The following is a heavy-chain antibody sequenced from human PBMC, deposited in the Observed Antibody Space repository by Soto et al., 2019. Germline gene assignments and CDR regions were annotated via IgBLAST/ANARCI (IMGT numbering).Heavy chain of an antibody. CDR1: GYTFTSYG. V-gene: IGHV1-18*01. CDR3: ARDQSPIAVAGESSFDY. J-gene: IGHJ4*02. D-gene: IGHD6-19*01. CDR2: ISAYNGNT. Sequence: QVQLVQSGAEVKKPGASVKVSCKASGYTFTSYGISWVRQAPGQGLEWMGWISAYNGNTNYAQKLQGRVTMTTDTSXSXXCMELRSLRSDDTAVYYCARDQSPIAVAGESSFDYWGQGTLVTVSS.